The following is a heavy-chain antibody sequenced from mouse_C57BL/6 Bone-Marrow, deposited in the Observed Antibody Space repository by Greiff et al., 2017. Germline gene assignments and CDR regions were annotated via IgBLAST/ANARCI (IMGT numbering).Heavy chain of an antibody. D-gene: IGHD1-1*01. CDR1: GFSFNTYA. CDR2: IRSKSNNYAT. CDR3: VRLYYCYAMDY. Sequence: DVMLVESGGGLVQPKGSLKLSCAASGFSFNTYAMNWVRQAPGQGLEWVARIRSKSNNYATYYADSVKDRFTISRDDSESMLYLQMNNLKTEDTAMYYCVRLYYCYAMDYWGQGTSVTVSS. V-gene: IGHV10-1*01. J-gene: IGHJ4*01.